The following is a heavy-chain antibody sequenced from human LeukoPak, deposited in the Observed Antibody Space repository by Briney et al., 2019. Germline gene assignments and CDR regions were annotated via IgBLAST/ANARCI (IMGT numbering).Heavy chain of an antibody. D-gene: IGHD4-23*01. Sequence: GGSLRLSCAASGFSFTTYSMNWVRQAPGKGLEWVSSISSSSTYIYYADSVKGRFTISRDSAKNSLYLQMNSLRAEDTAVYYCARHISSTVVTPGYFDYWGQGTLVSVSS. V-gene: IGHV3-21*01. CDR1: GFSFTTYS. CDR3: ARHISSTVVTPGYFDY. CDR2: ISSSSTYI. J-gene: IGHJ4*02.